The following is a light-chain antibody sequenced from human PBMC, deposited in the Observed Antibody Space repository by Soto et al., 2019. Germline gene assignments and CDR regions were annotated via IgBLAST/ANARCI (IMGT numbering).Light chain of an antibody. J-gene: IGLJ2*01. Sequence: QSVLTQPASVSGSPGQSITISCTGTSSDVGSYNLVSWYQQHPGKAPKLMIYEVSKLPSGVSNRFSGSKSGNTASLTISGLQAEDEADYYCCSYAGSSTFGVVFGGGTKLTVL. CDR2: EVS. CDR1: SSDVGSYNL. CDR3: CSYAGSSTFGVV. V-gene: IGLV2-23*02.